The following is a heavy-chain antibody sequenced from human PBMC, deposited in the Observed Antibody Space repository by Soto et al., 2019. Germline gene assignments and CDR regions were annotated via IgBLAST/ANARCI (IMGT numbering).Heavy chain of an antibody. J-gene: IGHJ5*02. V-gene: IGHV4-4*02. CDR3: ARRRYYEILLPA. CDR1: GGSISSSNW. CDR2: IYHSGNT. Sequence: QVQLQESGPGLVKPSGTLSLTCAVSGGSISSSNWWSWVRQPPGKGLEWIGEIYHSGNTNYNPSLKRRVTIAVDKSNNQLSLKLSAVTAADPAVYYCARRRYYEILLPAWGQGTLVTVSS. D-gene: IGHD3-9*01.